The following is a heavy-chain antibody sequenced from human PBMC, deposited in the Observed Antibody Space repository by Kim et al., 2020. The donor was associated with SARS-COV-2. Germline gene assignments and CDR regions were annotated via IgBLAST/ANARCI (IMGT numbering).Heavy chain of an antibody. CDR3: TKEKSFFMITFGVDSGGMDV. V-gene: IGHV3-30*18. Sequence: GGSLRLSCAASGFYFNNFGMHWVRQAPGKGLEWLALISYEGSKKYYADSLRGRFTISRDSSKNTLYLQMDILRPEETAVYFCTKEKSFFMITFGVDSGGMDVWGQGTTVTVSS. CDR1: GFYFNNFG. D-gene: IGHD3-16*01. CDR2: ISYEGSKK. J-gene: IGHJ6*02.